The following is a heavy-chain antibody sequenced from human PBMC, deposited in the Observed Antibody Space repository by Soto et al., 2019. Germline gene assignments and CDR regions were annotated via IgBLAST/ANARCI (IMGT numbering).Heavy chain of an antibody. D-gene: IGHD1-1*01. CDR3: ARAGGRCLRQLPRDY. CDR1: RGSLSGYY. V-gene: IGHV4-34*01. Sequence: SETLSLTCVVYRGSLSGYYWTWIRQPPWKGLEWIGELNHSGSTDYTPSLRSRVTMSVDTSKHQFSMKLSSVTAADTAVYSCARAGGRCLRQLPRDYRGQGNRVTFSS. CDR2: LNHSGST. J-gene: IGHJ4*02.